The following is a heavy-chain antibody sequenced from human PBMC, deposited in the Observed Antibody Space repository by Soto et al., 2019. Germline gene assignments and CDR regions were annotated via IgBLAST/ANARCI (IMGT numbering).Heavy chain of an antibody. J-gene: IGHJ4*02. D-gene: IGHD3-9*01. CDR1: GFTFSSYA. Sequence: GGSLRLSCAASGFTFSSYAMSWVRQAPGKGLEWVSAISGSGGSTYYADSVKGRFTISRDNSKNTLYLQMNSLRAEDTAVYYCAKGDDPKWGYFDWLSYFDYWGQGTLVTVSS. CDR2: ISGSGGST. CDR3: AKGDDPKWGYFDWLSYFDY. V-gene: IGHV3-23*01.